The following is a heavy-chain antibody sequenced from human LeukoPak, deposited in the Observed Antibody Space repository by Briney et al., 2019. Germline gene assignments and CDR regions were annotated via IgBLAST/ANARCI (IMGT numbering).Heavy chain of an antibody. Sequence: GGSLRLSCAASGFTFSSYAMSWVRQVPGKGLEWVSAISGSGGGTYYADSVKGRFTISRDNSKNTLYLQMNSLRAEDTAIYYCAKVESSGWFTNYYYGMDVWGQGTTVTVSS. D-gene: IGHD6-19*01. J-gene: IGHJ6*02. V-gene: IGHV3-23*01. CDR2: ISGSGGGT. CDR1: GFTFSSYA. CDR3: AKVESSGWFTNYYYGMDV.